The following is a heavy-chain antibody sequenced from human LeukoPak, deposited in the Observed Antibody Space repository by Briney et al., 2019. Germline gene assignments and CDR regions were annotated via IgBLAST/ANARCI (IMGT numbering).Heavy chain of an antibody. Sequence: PGRSLRLSCATSGFTFSYYGIHWVRQAPGKGLEWVAVMWSDGIRKYYTDSVKGRFTVSRDTSKNTQYLEMSSLRVEDTAVYYCTRDADTRGHYDIFDIWGQGTMVTVSS. CDR1: GFTFSYYG. CDR2: MWSDGIRK. D-gene: IGHD3-16*01. J-gene: IGHJ3*02. CDR3: TRDADTRGHYDIFDI. V-gene: IGHV3-33*01.